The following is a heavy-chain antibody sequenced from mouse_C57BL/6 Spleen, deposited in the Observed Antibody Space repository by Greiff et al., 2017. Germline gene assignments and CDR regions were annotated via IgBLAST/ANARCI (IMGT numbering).Heavy chain of an antibody. CDR3: ARVGLVLRYFDV. CDR1: GYTFPDYN. V-gene: IGHV1-18*01. J-gene: IGHJ1*03. D-gene: IGHD1-1*01. Sequence: EVQLQQSGPELVKPGASVTIPCKASGYTFPDYNMDWVKQSHGTGLEWIGALNPNNGGTIYNQKFKGKATLTVDKSSSTAYMELRSLTSEDTAVYYCARVGLVLRYFDVWGTGTTVTVSS. CDR2: LNPNNGGT.